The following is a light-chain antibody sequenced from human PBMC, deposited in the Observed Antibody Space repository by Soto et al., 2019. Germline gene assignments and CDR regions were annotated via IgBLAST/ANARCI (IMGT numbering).Light chain of an antibody. V-gene: IGLV3-21*04. J-gene: IGLJ2*01. CDR1: NIGSKS. Sequence: SYELTQPPSVSVAPGTTARITCGGNNIGSKSVHWYQQKPGQAPVLVIYYASDRPSGIPERCSGSNSGNTATLTISRVEAGDEADYYCQVWDSSSDHLVGFGGGTQRTVL. CDR2: YAS. CDR3: QVWDSSSDHLVG.